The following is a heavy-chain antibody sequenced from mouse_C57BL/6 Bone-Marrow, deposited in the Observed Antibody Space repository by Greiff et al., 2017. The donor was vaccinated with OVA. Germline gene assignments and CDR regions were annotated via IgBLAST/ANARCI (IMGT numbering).Heavy chain of an antibody. CDR1: GYTFTEYT. J-gene: IGHJ2*01. V-gene: IGHV1-62-2*01. CDR2: FYPGSGSI. D-gene: IGHD2-10*01. CDR3: ARHEEASYGNPYFDN. Sequence: QVQLQQSGAELVKPGASVKLSCKASGYTFTEYTIHWVKQRSGQGLEWIGWFYPGSGSIKYNEKFKDKATLPADKSSSTVSMELSRLTSEDSAVYFCARHEEASYGNPYFDNWGQGTTLTVSS.